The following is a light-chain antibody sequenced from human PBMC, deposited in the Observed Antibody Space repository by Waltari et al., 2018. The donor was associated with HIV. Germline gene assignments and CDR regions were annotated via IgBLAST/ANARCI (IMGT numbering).Light chain of an antibody. Sequence: QSALTQPASVSGSPGQSITISCTGTSSDVGSYNLVSWYQQHPGKAPKLMIYKVSKRPSWVSNRFSGSKSCNTASLTISGLQAEDEADYYCCSYAGSSTLVFGGGTKLTVL. CDR3: CSYAGSSTLV. V-gene: IGLV2-23*02. J-gene: IGLJ2*01. CDR1: SSDVGSYNL. CDR2: KVS.